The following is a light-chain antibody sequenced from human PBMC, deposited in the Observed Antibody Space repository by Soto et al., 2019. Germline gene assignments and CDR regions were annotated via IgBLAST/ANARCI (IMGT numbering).Light chain of an antibody. CDR3: QQYNNWPRT. Sequence: EIVMTHSPSTLSVSPGSRSNLSCRASQSVSRNLAWYQQNTGKAPRLLIYGASTRATGIPARLSGSGYGTELTITISSLKSEDFEVYYCQQYNNWPRTFGQGTKVDIK. CDR2: GAS. CDR1: QSVSRN. V-gene: IGKV3-15*01. J-gene: IGKJ1*01.